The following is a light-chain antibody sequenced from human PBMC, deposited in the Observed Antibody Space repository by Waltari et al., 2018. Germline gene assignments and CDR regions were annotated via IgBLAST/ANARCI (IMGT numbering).Light chain of an antibody. CDR2: FGS. CDR3: MQALQTPWT. J-gene: IGKJ1*01. Sequence: DIVVTQSPLSLPVTPGEPASISCRSSQSLLDRNGYNLLDWYLQKPGKSPQLLIYFGSNRASGVPDRFSGSGSGRDFTLKISRVEAEDVGVYYCMQALQTPWTFGQGTKVEIK. V-gene: IGKV2-28*01. CDR1: QSLLDRNGYNL.